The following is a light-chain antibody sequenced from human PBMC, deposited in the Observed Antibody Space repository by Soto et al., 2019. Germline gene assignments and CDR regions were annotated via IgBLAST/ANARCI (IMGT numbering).Light chain of an antibody. Sequence: EIVMTQSPATLSVSPGERATLSCRASQSVSSNLAWYQQKPGQAPRLLIYGAFTRATGIPARFSGSGSGTEFTLTISSLQSEDFAVYYCQQYNSWFALTFGGGTKVEIK. V-gene: IGKV3-15*01. J-gene: IGKJ4*01. CDR2: GAF. CDR3: QQYNSWFALT. CDR1: QSVSSN.